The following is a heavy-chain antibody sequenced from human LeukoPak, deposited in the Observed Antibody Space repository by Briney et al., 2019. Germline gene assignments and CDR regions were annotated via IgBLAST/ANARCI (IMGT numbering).Heavy chain of an antibody. CDR1: GGSISSGGYS. D-gene: IGHD2-15*01. CDR3: AREGSRGFVVVIATTRAYFDY. Sequence: SQTLSLTCTVSGGSISSGGYSWTWIRQPAGKGLEWIGRIYASGRTNYNPSLKSRVTISVDKSQNQFSLNLSSVTAADTAVYYCAREGSRGFVVVIATTRAYFDYWGQGTPVTVSS. CDR2: IYASGRT. V-gene: IGHV4-61*02. J-gene: IGHJ4*02.